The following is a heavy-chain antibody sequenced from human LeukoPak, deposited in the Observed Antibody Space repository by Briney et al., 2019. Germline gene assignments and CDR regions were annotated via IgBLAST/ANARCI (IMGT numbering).Heavy chain of an antibody. CDR3: ARWETTSYHAMDV. Sequence: GGSLRLSCAASGFTFSSYWMTWVRQAPGKGLEWVANIKQDGSEKYYVDSVKGRFTISRDNAKNFLYLQMNSLRAEDTAVYYCARWETTSYHAMDVWGQGTTVTVSS. CDR2: IKQDGSEK. V-gene: IGHV3-7*05. CDR1: GFTFSSYW. J-gene: IGHJ6*02. D-gene: IGHD1-26*01.